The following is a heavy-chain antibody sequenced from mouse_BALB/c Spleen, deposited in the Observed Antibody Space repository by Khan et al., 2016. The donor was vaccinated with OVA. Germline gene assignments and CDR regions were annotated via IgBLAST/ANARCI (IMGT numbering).Heavy chain of an antibody. Sequence: QVQLKESGPGLVAPSQSLSITCTVSGFSLSRYNIHWVRQPPGKGLEWLGMIWGGGGTDYNSTLKSRLSISKDNSKSHVFLIMNSLQTDDTAMYYWARAYYRYDGYYAMDYWGQGTSVTVSS. CDR1: GFSLSRYN. D-gene: IGHD2-14*01. V-gene: IGHV2-6-4*01. J-gene: IGHJ4*01. CDR2: IWGGGGT. CDR3: ARAYYRYDGYYAMDY.